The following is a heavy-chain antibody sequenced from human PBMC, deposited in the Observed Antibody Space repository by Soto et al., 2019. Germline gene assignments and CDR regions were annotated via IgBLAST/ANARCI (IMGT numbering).Heavy chain of an antibody. D-gene: IGHD2-2*01. J-gene: IGHJ4*02. CDR1: GFTFSSYS. CDR3: ARAYCSSTSCPKQQRKYYFDY. CDR2: ISSSSSYI. V-gene: IGHV3-21*01. Sequence: GGSLRLSCAASGFTFSSYSMNWVRQAPGKGLEWVSSISSSSSYIYYADSVKGRFTISRDNAKNSLYLQMNSLRAEDTAVYYCARAYCSSTSCPKQQRKYYFDYWGQGTLVTVSS.